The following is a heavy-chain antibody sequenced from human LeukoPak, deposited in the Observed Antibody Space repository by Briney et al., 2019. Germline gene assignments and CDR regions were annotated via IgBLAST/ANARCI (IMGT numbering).Heavy chain of an antibody. J-gene: IGHJ4*02. CDR3: ARGINCSGGSCYGYFDY. CDR2: INHSGST. D-gene: IGHD2-15*01. V-gene: IGHV4-34*01. CDR1: GGSFSGYY. Sequence: SETLSLTCAVYGGSFSGYYWSWIRQPPGKGLEWIGEINHSGSTDYNPSLKSRVTISVDTSKNQFSLKLSSVTAADTAVYYCARGINCSGGSCYGYFDYWGQGTLVTVSS.